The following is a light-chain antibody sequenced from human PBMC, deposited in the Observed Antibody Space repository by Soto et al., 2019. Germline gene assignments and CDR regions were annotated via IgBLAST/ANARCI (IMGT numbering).Light chain of an antibody. CDR3: HQYGSSPPVT. CDR2: GAS. CDR1: QSVSSSY. V-gene: IGKV3-20*01. Sequence: VLTQSPGALSLTPGERATLSCRASQSVSSSYLAWYQQKPGQAPRLLIYGASSRATGIPDRFSGSGSGTDFTLTISRLEPEDFAMYYCHQYGSSPPVTFGQGTRLAI. J-gene: IGKJ5*01.